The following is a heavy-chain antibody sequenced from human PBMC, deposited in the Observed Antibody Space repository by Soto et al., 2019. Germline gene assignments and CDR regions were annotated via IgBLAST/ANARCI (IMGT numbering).Heavy chain of an antibody. CDR1: GGDFSNYA. CDR3: ARDDWGYHYYYYAMDI. D-gene: IGHD2-21*01. J-gene: IGHJ6*02. CDR2: IIPIFRTA. Sequence: QVQLVQSGAEVKKPGSSVKVSCKASGGDFSNYAISWVRQAPGQGPAWMGGIIPIFRTATYAQKFQGRVTITADDSTRTAYMELSGLTSEDTADYYCARDDWGYHYYYYAMDIWGQGTAVTVSS. V-gene: IGHV1-69*01.